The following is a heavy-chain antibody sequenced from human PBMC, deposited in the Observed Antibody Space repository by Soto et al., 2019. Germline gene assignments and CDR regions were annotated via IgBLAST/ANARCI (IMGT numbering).Heavy chain of an antibody. V-gene: IGHV1-3*01. Sequence: QVQLVQSGAEVKKPGASVKVSCKASGYSFTSYAMYWVRQAPGQRLEWMGWINAGNGNTKYSQKFQGRVTITRDTSERTAYMELSSLRSEDTAVYYCARFGGYSGYDSLDYWGQGTLVTVSS. J-gene: IGHJ4*02. CDR3: ARFGGYSGYDSLDY. D-gene: IGHD5-12*01. CDR1: GYSFTSYA. CDR2: INAGNGNT.